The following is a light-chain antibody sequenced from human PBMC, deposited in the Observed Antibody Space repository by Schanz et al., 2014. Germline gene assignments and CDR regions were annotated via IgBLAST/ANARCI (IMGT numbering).Light chain of an antibody. J-gene: IGKJ2*01. CDR3: QQYNNWPPLYT. CDR2: GAS. V-gene: IGKV3-15*01. Sequence: EIVLTQSPGTLSVSPGERATLSCRASQSFSSYLAWYQQKPGQAPRLLIYGASNRATGIPTRFSGSGSGTEFTLTISSLQSEDFAVYYCQQYNNWPPLYTFGQGTKLEIK. CDR1: QSFSSY.